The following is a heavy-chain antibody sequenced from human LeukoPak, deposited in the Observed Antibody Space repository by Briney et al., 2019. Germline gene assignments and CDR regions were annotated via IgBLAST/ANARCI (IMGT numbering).Heavy chain of an antibody. CDR1: GFTFSSYG. CDR2: ISPSGGGT. Sequence: GGSLRLSCAASGFTFSSYGMNWVRQAPGKGLEWISGISPSGGGTYYADFVKGRFTISRDNSKNTLYLQMNSLRAEDTAVYYCAKVAGYYGSGSWDAFDIWGQGTMVTVSS. D-gene: IGHD3-10*01. J-gene: IGHJ3*02. V-gene: IGHV3-23*01. CDR3: AKVAGYYGSGSWDAFDI.